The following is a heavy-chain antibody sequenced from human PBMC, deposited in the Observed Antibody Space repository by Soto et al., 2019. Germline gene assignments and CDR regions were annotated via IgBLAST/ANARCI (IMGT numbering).Heavy chain of an antibody. D-gene: IGHD3-10*01. CDR3: TRAGSDPGNFYISNYYAMDV. CDR1: GFSVSSDY. V-gene: IGHV3-53*01. J-gene: IGHJ6*02. Sequence: GGSLRLSCAASGFSVSSDYMSWVRQAPGKGLEWVSLIYSGGDTYYADSVKGRFTISRDISSNTIYLHMTSLRADDTAIYYCTRAGSDPGNFYISNYYAMDVWRRGTTVTVSS. CDR2: IYSGGDT.